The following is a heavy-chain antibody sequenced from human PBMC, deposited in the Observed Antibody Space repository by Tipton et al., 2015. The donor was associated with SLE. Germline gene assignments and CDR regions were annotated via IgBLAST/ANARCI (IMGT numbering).Heavy chain of an antibody. CDR1: GGSINSGDHY. J-gene: IGHJ6*02. V-gene: IGHV4-30-4*08. CDR2: IYYTGST. D-gene: IGHD2-2*01. CDR3: AREAVPDTNFYYGMDV. Sequence: TLSLTCTVSGGSINSGDHYWSWIRQPLGKGLEWIGYIYYTGSTYYSPSLKSRVIISVDTSKNQFSLRLTSVTAADTAVYYCAREAVPDTNFYYGMDVWGQGTTVTVSS.